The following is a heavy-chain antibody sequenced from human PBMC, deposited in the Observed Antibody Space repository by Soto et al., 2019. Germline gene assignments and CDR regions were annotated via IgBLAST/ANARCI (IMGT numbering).Heavy chain of an antibody. CDR2: IYPGDSDT. CDR3: ARLPGVRGVFDGFNV. D-gene: IGHD3-10*01. V-gene: IGHV5-51*01. CDR1: GYSFTSYW. Sequence: GESLKISCKGSGYSFTSYWIGWVRQMPGKGLDWMGVIYPGDSDTRHSPSFHGQVTISADKSISTAYLQWSSLKASDTAMYFCARLPGVRGVFDGFNVWGQGTMVTV. J-gene: IGHJ3*01.